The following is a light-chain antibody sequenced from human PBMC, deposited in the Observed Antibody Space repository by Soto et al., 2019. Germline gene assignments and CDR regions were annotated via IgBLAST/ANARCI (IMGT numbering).Light chain of an antibody. Sequence: ESVLTQSPATLSLSPGERATLSCRASQSVSSYLAWYQQKPGQAPRLLIYDASNRATGIPARFSGSGSGTDFTLTIRSLEPEDFAVYYCQQRSNWPLTFGGGTKVDIK. V-gene: IGKV3-11*01. J-gene: IGKJ4*01. CDR2: DAS. CDR3: QQRSNWPLT. CDR1: QSVSSY.